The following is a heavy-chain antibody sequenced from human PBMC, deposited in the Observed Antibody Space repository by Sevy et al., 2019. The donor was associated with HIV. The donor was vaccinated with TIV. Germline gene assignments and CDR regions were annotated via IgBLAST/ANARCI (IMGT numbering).Heavy chain of an antibody. CDR2: IKQDGSEK. CDR1: GFTFSSYW. CDR3: ARMHCSGGSGYPYDAFDI. D-gene: IGHD2-15*01. Sequence: GGSLRLSCAASGFTFSSYWMSWVRQAPGKGLEWVANIKQDGSEKYYVDSVKGRFTISRDNAKNSLYLQMNSLRAEDTAVYYCARMHCSGGSGYPYDAFDIWGQGTMVTVSS. J-gene: IGHJ3*02. V-gene: IGHV3-7*01.